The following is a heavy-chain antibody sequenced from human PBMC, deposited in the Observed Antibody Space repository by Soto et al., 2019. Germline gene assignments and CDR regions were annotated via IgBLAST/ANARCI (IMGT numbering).Heavy chain of an antibody. CDR1: GFTFDDYA. CDR2: ISWDSVTL. Sequence: GGSLRLSYSASGFTFDDYAMHCVRQAPGKGLEWVSSISWDSVTLAYADSVKGLFTISRDNAKNSLYLRMNSLRAEDTALYYCAKGGGRYYYYMDVWGKGTTVTVSS. D-gene: IGHD2-15*01. CDR3: AKGGGRYYYYMDV. V-gene: IGHV3-9*01. J-gene: IGHJ6*03.